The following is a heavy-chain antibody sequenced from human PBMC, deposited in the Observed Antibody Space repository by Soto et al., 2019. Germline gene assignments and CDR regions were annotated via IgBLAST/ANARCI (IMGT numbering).Heavy chain of an antibody. V-gene: IGHV4-34*01. J-gene: IGHJ6*02. Sequence: PSETRSLTCAVYGGSFSWYYWSWSRQPPGKGLEWIGEINHSGSTNYNPSLKSRVTISVDTSKNQFSLKLSSVTAADTAVYYCARMSRRLLWFGEYGMDVWDQGTTVTVSS. CDR1: GGSFSWYY. CDR2: INHSGST. D-gene: IGHD3-10*01. CDR3: ARMSRRLLWFGEYGMDV.